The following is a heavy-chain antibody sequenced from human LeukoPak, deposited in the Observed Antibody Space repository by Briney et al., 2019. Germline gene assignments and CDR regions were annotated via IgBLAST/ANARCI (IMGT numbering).Heavy chain of an antibody. D-gene: IGHD1-26*01. CDR2: IYYSGSA. Sequence: SETLSLTCTVSGGSISSYYWSWIRQPPGKGLEWIGYIYYSGSANYNPSLKSRVTISVDTSKNQFSLKLSSVTAADTAVYYCARGIGRVGLYYYYMDVWGKGTTVTVSS. V-gene: IGHV4-59*01. CDR1: GGSISSYY. J-gene: IGHJ6*03. CDR3: ARGIGRVGLYYYYMDV.